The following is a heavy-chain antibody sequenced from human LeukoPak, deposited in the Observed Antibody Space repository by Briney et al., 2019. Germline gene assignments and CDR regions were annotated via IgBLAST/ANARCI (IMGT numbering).Heavy chain of an antibody. V-gene: IGHV1-24*01. CDR2: FDPEDGET. D-gene: IGHD5-18*01. Sequence: ASVKVSCKVSGYTLTELSMHWVRQAPGKGLEWMGGFDPEDGETIYAQKFQGRVTMTEDTSTDTAYMELSSLRSEDTAVYYCATDLWDTAMVTKVSYWGQGTLVTVSS. CDR3: ATDLWDTAMVTKVSY. J-gene: IGHJ4*02. CDR1: GYTLTELS.